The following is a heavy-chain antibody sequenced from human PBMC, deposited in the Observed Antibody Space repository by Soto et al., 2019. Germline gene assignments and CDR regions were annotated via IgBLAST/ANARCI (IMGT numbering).Heavy chain of an antibody. CDR3: GSSSSPLYSLDY. V-gene: IGHV4-39*01. Sequence: SETLSHTCTVSGGSIISSSYYWGWIRQPPGKGLEWIGSIYYSGSTYYNPSLKSRVTISVDTSKNQFSLKLSSVTAADTAVYYCGSSSSPLYSLDYWGQGTLVTVSS. D-gene: IGHD6-13*01. J-gene: IGHJ4*02. CDR1: GGSIISSSYY. CDR2: IYYSGST.